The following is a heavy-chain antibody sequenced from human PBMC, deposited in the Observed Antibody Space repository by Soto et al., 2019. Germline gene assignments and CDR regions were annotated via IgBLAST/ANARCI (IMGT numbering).Heavy chain of an antibody. D-gene: IGHD6-13*01. CDR3: ARHLPSGIAAADP. CDR1: GGSISSSSYY. CDR2: IYYSGST. Sequence: SETLSLTCTVSGGSISSSSYYWGWIRQPPGKGLEWIGSIYYSGSTYYNPSLKSRVTISVDTSKNQFSLKLSSVTAADTAVYYCARHLPSGIAAADPWGQGTLVTVSS. J-gene: IGHJ5*02. V-gene: IGHV4-39*01.